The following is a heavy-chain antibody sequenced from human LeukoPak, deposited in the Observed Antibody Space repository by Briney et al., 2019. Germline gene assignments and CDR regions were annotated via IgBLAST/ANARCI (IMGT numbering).Heavy chain of an antibody. V-gene: IGHV1-69*05. CDR2: IIPMSGTA. Sequence: GASVKVSCKASGGTFSTYAVSWVRQAPGQGLEWMGRIIPMSGTANYAQRFQGRVTITTDESTSTAYMELSSLRSEDTAVYYCARDRYSYDSYGYYFRYFDYWGQGTLVTVSS. D-gene: IGHD3-22*01. CDR1: GGTFSTYA. CDR3: ARDRYSYDSYGYYFRYFDY. J-gene: IGHJ4*02.